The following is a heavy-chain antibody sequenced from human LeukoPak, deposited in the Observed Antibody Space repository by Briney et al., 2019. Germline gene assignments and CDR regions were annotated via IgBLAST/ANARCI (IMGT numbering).Heavy chain of an antibody. D-gene: IGHD4-23*01. V-gene: IGHV3-48*01. CDR1: GFTFSRYS. CDR2: XXXXXSTL. J-gene: IGHJ6*03. CDR3: ARDPGGNSDFAAYFYYMDV. Sequence: GQSLRLSCAASGFTFSRYSMXXXRQAPXKGXXXXXXXXXXXSTLYXXXSVXGRXXXXXXNAKNSLYLQMNSLRAEDTAVYYCARDPGGNSDFAAYFYYMDVWGKGTTVTVSS.